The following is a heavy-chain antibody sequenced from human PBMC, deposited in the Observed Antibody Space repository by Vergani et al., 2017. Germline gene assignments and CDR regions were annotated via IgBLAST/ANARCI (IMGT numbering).Heavy chain of an antibody. Sequence: QLQLQESGPGLVKPSETLSLTCTVSGGSISSSSYYWGWIRQPPGKGLEWIGRIYYSGSTYYSPSLKSRVTISVDTSKNQFSLKLSSVTAADTAVYYCARLGAGYPGDFDYWGQGTLVTVSS. CDR2: IYYSGST. V-gene: IGHV4-39*01. CDR1: GGSISSSSYY. D-gene: IGHD6-25*01. CDR3: ARLGAGYPGDFDY. J-gene: IGHJ4*02.